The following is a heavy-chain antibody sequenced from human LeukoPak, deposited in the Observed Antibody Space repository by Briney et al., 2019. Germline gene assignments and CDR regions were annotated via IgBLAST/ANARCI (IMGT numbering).Heavy chain of an antibody. D-gene: IGHD2-15*01. J-gene: IGHJ6*02. CDR2: IYHSGST. Sequence: SETLSLTCTVSGYSISSGYYWGWIRQPPGKGLEWIGSIYHSGSTYYNPSLKSRVTISVDTSKNQFSLKLSSVTAADTAVYYCARAVTSRGLVVFYYYYGMDVWGQGTTVTVSS. CDR3: ARAVTSRGLVVFYYYYGMDV. CDR1: GYSISSGYY. V-gene: IGHV4-38-2*02.